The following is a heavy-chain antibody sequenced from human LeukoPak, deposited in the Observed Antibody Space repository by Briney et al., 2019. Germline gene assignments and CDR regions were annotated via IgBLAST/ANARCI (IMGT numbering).Heavy chain of an antibody. Sequence: GASVKVSCKASSYSFTSYGFSWVRQAPGQGLEWMGWISAYNGNTKYAQKLQGRVTMTTDTSTSTAYMELRSLGSDGTAVYYCARDMFPGSSGVVIKNMDIWGKGTTVTVSS. V-gene: IGHV1-18*01. CDR1: SYSFTSYG. J-gene: IGHJ6*03. D-gene: IGHD3-3*01. CDR3: ARDMFPGSSGVVIKNMDI. CDR2: ISAYNGNT.